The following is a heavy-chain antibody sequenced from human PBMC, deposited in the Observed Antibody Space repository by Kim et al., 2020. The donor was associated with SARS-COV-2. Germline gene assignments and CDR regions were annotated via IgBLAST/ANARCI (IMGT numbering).Heavy chain of an antibody. V-gene: IGHV3-23*01. CDR1: GFTFSSYA. J-gene: IGHJ4*02. Sequence: WGSLRLSCAASGFTFSSYAMSWVRQAPGKGLEWVSTISGSGAGSTYYADSVKVRFTISRENSKNTLYLHMNSLRAEDTAIYYCAKDVMSYYYDSSGFNWGQGTLVTVSS. CDR2: ISGSGAGST. D-gene: IGHD3-22*01. CDR3: AKDVMSYYYDSSGFN.